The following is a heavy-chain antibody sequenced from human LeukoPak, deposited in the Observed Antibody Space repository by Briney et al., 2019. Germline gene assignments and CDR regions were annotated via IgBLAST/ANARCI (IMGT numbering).Heavy chain of an antibody. J-gene: IGHJ4*02. CDR2: ISSSGGII. Sequence: GGSLRLSCAASGFTFSNYEMNWVRQAPGKGLEWLSYISSSGGIIDYADSVKGRFTISRDNAKNSQFLQMNSLTAEDTAIYYCVRDLMYYYLGYWGQGTMVTVSS. CDR1: GFTFSNYE. D-gene: IGHD2-8*01. CDR3: VRDLMYYYLGY. V-gene: IGHV3-48*03.